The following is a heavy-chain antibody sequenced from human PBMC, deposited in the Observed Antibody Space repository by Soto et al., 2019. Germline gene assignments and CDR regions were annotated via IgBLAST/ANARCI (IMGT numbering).Heavy chain of an antibody. CDR1: GGSFSGYY. CDR2: INHSGST. CDR3: ARHEGWAAAGTWWFDP. V-gene: IGHV4-34*01. Sequence: SETLSLTCAVYGGSFSGYYWSWIRQPPGKGLEWIGEINHSGSTNYNPSLKSRVTISVDTSKNQFSLKLSSVTAADTAVYYCARHEGWAAAGTWWFDPWGQGTLVTVSS. D-gene: IGHD6-13*01. J-gene: IGHJ5*02.